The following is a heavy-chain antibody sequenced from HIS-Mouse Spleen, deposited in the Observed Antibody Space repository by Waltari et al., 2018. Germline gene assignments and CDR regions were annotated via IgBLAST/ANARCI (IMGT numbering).Heavy chain of an antibody. Sequence: QLQLQESGPGLVKHSATLSLPCTVSGGSLSSSSSYLGWIRPPSGKGLEWIGSIYYSGSTYYNPSLKSRVTISVDTSKNQFSLKLSSVTAADTAVYYCAREIPYSSSWYDWYFDLWGRGTLVTVSS. CDR2: IYYSGST. D-gene: IGHD6-13*01. J-gene: IGHJ2*01. V-gene: IGHV4-39*07. CDR3: AREIPYSSSWYDWYFDL. CDR1: GGSLSSSSSY.